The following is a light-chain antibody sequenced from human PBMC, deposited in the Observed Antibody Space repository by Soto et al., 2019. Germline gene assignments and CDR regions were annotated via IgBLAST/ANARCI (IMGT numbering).Light chain of an antibody. Sequence: DIQMTQSPSSLSASVGDTVTITCRASQTIGRFLHWYQQKPGKAPKLLIYGASTLQSGVPSRFNVMGAVSDFTLPITSLQPDDFGIDCCQQSYNSPRTVGQGTRVDIK. CDR1: QTIGRF. V-gene: IGKV1-39*01. CDR2: GAS. CDR3: QQSYNSPRT. J-gene: IGKJ1*01.